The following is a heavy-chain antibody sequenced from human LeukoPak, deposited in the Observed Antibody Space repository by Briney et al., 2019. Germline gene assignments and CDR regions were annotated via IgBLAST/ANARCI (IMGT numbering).Heavy chain of an antibody. J-gene: IGHJ5*02. Sequence: SETLSLTCTVSGGSISSSSYYWGGIRQPPGKGLEWIGSIYYSGSTYYNPSLKSRVTISVDTSKNQFFLKLSSVTAADTAVYYCARQAPLLWFGELLSGWFDPWGQGTLVTVSS. CDR2: IYYSGST. D-gene: IGHD3-10*01. CDR1: GGSISSSSYY. CDR3: ARQAPLLWFGELLSGWFDP. V-gene: IGHV4-39*01.